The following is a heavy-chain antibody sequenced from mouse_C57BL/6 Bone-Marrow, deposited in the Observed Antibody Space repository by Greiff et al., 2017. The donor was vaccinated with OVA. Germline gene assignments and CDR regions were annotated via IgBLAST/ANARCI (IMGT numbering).Heavy chain of an antibody. Sequence: VQLHQSGAELVRPGTSVQVSCKSSGYAFPHYLIEWVKHRPGHGLDWIGVINPASGGTHYTEQFKVTAPLTADKSSSTAYRQLSSLTSEDSAVYFCARTYYYGSSYEDDWGQGTTLTVSS. CDR2: INPASGGT. D-gene: IGHD1-1*01. J-gene: IGHJ2*01. CDR3: ARTYYYGSSYEDD. V-gene: IGHV1-54*01. CDR1: GYAFPHYL.